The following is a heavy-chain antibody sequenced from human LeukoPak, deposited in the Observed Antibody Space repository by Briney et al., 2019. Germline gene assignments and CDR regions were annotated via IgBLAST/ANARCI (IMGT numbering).Heavy chain of an antibody. CDR2: INSDGSSA. J-gene: IGHJ5*02. Sequence: PGGSLRLSCAASRFTFSSYWMHWVRQAPGKGLVWVSRINSDGSSASYADSVKGRFTISRDNAKNTLYLQMNSLRAEDTAVYYCARGVGYCSSTSCYWWFDPWGQGTLVTVSS. V-gene: IGHV3-74*01. CDR3: ARGVGYCSSTSCYWWFDP. D-gene: IGHD2-2*01. CDR1: RFTFSSYW.